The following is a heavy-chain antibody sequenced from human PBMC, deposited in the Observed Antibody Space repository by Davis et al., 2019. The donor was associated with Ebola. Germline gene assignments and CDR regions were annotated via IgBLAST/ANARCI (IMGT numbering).Heavy chain of an antibody. J-gene: IGHJ6*02. Sequence: GESLKISCVASGFTFTSYAMTWVRQAPGKGLEWVSGISFSGFTTYYADSVKGRFTISRDNAKNAVYLQMNTLRVEDTAVYYCARDAAGVVYGMDVWGQGTTVTVSS. CDR2: ISFSGFTT. V-gene: IGHV3-23*01. CDR3: ARDAAGVVYGMDV. CDR1: GFTFTSYA.